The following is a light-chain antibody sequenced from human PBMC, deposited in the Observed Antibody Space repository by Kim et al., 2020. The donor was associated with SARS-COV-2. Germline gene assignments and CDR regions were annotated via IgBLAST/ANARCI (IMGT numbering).Light chain of an antibody. J-gene: IGKJ4*01. CDR3: HQSYSTLALT. CDR2: AAS. V-gene: IGKV1-39*01. CDR1: QSIRSY. Sequence: AVGDRGTITCRASQSIRSYLNWYQQKPGRAPKLLFYAASSLQSGVPSRFSGSGSGTDFTFTIRSLQPEDFATYYCHQSYSTLALTFGGGTKV.